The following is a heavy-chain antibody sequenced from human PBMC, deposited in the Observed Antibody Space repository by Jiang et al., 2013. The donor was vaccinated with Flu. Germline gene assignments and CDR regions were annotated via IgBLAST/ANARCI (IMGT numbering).Heavy chain of an antibody. CDR3: ARDQGWFGVTMVRGVHDY. J-gene: IGHJ4*02. CDR2: IWYDGSNK. D-gene: IGHD3-10*01. Sequence: QLVESGGGVVQPGRSLRVSCAASGFTFSSYGMHWVRQAPGKGLEWVAVIWYDGSNKYYADSVKGRFTISRDNSKNTLYLQMNSLRAEDTAVYYCARDQGWFGVTMVRGVHDYWGQGTLVTVSS. V-gene: IGHV3-33*08. CDR1: GFTFSSYG.